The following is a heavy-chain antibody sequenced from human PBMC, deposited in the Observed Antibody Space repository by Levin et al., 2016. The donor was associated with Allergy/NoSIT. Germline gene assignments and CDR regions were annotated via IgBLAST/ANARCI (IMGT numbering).Heavy chain of an antibody. D-gene: IGHD5-18*01. CDR3: ARDYGYSDY. J-gene: IGHJ4*02. V-gene: IGHV1-18*01. CDR2: ISAYNANT. Sequence: WVRQAPGQGLEWMGWISAYNANTNFAQRFQGRVTLTTDTSTTTAYMELWSLRSDDTAVYYCARDYGYSDYWGQGTLVTVSS.